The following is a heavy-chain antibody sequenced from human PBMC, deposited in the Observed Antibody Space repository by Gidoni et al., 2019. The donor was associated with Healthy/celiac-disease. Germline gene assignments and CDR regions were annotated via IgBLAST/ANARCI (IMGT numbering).Heavy chain of an antibody. CDR1: GYTFTSYA. CDR2: INAGNGTT. Sequence: QVQLVQSGAEVKKPGASVKVSCKASGYTFTSYAMHWVRQAPGQRLEWMGWINAGNGTTKYSQKFQGRVTITRDTSASTAYMELSSLRSEDTAVYYCARDRYSSSWNRGSFDPWGQGTLVTVSS. CDR3: ARDRYSSSWNRGSFDP. D-gene: IGHD6-13*01. V-gene: IGHV1-3*01. J-gene: IGHJ5*02.